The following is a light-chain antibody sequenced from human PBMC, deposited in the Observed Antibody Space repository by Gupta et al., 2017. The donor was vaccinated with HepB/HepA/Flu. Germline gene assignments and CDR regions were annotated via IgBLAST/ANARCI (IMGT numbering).Light chain of an antibody. CDR3: MQSIHLPYT. CDR2: EVS. V-gene: IGKV2D-29*01. Sequence: DIVMTQTTLSLSVTTGQQASISCKSSQSLLHSDGKTHLYWYLQKPGQPPNLLIYEVSKRFSGVPDRFSDSGSGTDFTLKISRVEAEDVGVYFCMQSIHLPYTFGQGTKLEIK. CDR1: QSLLHSDGKTH. J-gene: IGKJ2*01.